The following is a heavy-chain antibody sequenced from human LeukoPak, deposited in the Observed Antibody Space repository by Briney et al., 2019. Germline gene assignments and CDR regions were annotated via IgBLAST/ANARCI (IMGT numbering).Heavy chain of an antibody. Sequence: QAGGSLRLSCAASGFTFSSYAMHWVRQAPGKGLEWVAVISYDGSNKYYADSVKGRFTISRDNSKNTLYLQMNSLRAEDTAVYYCARMYYYDSSGYPYYYYYGMDVWGQGTTVTVSS. CDR3: ARMYYYDSSGYPYYYYYGMDV. CDR2: ISYDGSNK. V-gene: IGHV3-30*04. J-gene: IGHJ6*02. D-gene: IGHD3-22*01. CDR1: GFTFSSYA.